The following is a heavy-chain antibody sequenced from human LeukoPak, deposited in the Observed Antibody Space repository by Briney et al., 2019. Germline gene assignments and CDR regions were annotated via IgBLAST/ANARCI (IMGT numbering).Heavy chain of an antibody. V-gene: IGHV3-11*01. J-gene: IGHJ5*02. Sequence: GSLRLSCAASGLTFSDYYMSWIRQAPGKGLEWLSYINIGGTNTHYADSVKGRFTISRDNAKKSLYLEMTNLRAEDTAVYYCATDGAGFDPWGQGTLVTVSS. CDR3: ATDGAGFDP. CDR1: GLTFSDYY. CDR2: INIGGTNT.